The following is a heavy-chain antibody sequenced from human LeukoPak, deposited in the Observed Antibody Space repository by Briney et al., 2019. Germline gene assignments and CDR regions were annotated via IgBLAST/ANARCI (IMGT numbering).Heavy chain of an antibody. Sequence: GGSLRLSCAASGFTFSSYSMNWVRQAPGKGLEWVSSISSSSSYIYYADSVKGRFTISGDNAKNSLYLQMNSLRAEDTAVYYCARAHYYDSSGYFNFDYWGQGTLVTVSS. CDR3: ARAHYYDSSGYFNFDY. CDR2: ISSSSSYI. D-gene: IGHD3-22*01. J-gene: IGHJ4*02. CDR1: GFTFSSYS. V-gene: IGHV3-21*01.